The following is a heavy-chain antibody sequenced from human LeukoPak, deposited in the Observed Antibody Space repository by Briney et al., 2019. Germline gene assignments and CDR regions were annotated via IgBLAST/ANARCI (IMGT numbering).Heavy chain of an antibody. V-gene: IGHV4-4*09. J-gene: IGHJ6*03. CDR2: IHVSGGT. CDR1: GASISSYY. Sequence: SETLSLSCTVSGASISSYYWNWIRQSPGKGLEWIGYIHVSGGTSYDPSLKSRVTISIDTSKNQFSLKLSSVAAADTAVYYCAKGTSTVVTPNYYYYYSMDVWGKGTTVTVSS. CDR3: AKGTSTVVTPNYYYYYSMDV. D-gene: IGHD4-23*01.